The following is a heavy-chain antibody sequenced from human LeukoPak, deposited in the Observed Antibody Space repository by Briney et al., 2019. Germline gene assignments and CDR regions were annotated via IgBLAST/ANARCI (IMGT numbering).Heavy chain of an antibody. D-gene: IGHD3-9*01. V-gene: IGHV3-23*01. Sequence: GGSLRLSFAASGFTFSSYAMSWVRQAPGKGLEWGSAISGSGGSTYYADSVKGRFTISRDNSKNTLYLQMNSLRAEDTAVYYCAKGSHYDILTGYYYADYWGQGTLVTVSS. J-gene: IGHJ4*02. CDR2: ISGSGGST. CDR1: GFTFSSYA. CDR3: AKGSHYDILTGYYYADY.